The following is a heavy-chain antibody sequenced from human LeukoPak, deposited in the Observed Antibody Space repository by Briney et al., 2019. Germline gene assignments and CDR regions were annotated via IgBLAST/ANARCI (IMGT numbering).Heavy chain of an antibody. CDR3: ARSIRFSEWLLPCVC. V-gene: IGHV3-30*04. CDR1: GFTFSSYA. CDR2: ISYDGSNK. D-gene: IGHD3-3*01. J-gene: IGHJ4*02. Sequence: GGSLRLSCAASGFTFSSYAMHWVRQAPGKGLEWVAVISYDGSNKYYADSVKGRFTISRDNSKNTLYLQMNSLRAEDTAVYYCARSIRFSEWLLPCVCWGQGTLVTVSS.